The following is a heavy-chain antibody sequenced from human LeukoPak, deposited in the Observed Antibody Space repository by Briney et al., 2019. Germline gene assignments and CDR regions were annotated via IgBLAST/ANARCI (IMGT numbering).Heavy chain of an antibody. CDR3: ARGYSSSYYFDY. J-gene: IGHJ4*02. V-gene: IGHV3-53*01. CDR2: IYGGGGT. D-gene: IGHD6-6*01. Sequence: GGSLRLSCVGSGFTVSSNYMGWVRQAPGKGLEWVSTIYGGGGTYYADSVKGRFTISRDNAKNSLYLQMNSLRVEDTAVYYCARGYSSSYYFDYWGQGTLVTVSS. CDR1: GFTVSSNY.